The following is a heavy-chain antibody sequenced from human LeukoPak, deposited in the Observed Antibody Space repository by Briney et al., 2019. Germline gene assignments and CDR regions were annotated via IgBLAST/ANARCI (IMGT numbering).Heavy chain of an antibody. CDR3: ARDRSPCSSTSCYRYFDY. V-gene: IGHV1-69*13. CDR2: IIPIFGTA. CDR1: GGTFSSYA. J-gene: IGHJ4*02. Sequence: ASVKVSCKASGGTFSSYAISWVRKAPGQGLEWMGGIIPIFGTANYAQKFQGRVTITADESTSTAYMELSSLRSEDTAVYYCARDRSPCSSTSCYRYFDYWGQGTLVTVSS. D-gene: IGHD2-2*01.